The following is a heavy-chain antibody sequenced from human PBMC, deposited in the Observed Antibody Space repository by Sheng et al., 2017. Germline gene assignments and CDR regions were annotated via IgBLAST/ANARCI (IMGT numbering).Heavy chain of an antibody. V-gene: IGHV3-33*01. CDR1: GFTFTTYG. CDR3: ARAWGYCSTTSCYREGTNDAFDV. CDR2: IWHDGSKQ. J-gene: IGHJ3*01. D-gene: IGHD2-2*02. Sequence: QVQLVESGGGAVQPGRSLRLSCVTSGFTFTTYGIHWVRQAPGKGLEWVAVIWHDGSKQYYGDSVRGRFTMARDNSKNTVYLQMNSLGAEDTAVYYCARAWGYCSTTSCYREGTNDAFDVWGRGTMVTVSS.